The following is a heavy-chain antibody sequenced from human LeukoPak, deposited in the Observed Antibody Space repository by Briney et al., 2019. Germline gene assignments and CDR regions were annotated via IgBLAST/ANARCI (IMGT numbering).Heavy chain of an antibody. CDR3: ARLWDLVAGFDY. J-gene: IGHJ4*02. V-gene: IGHV4-59*08. D-gene: IGHD6-19*01. CDR2: IYYSGST. Sequence: TSETLSLTCTVSGGSISSYYWSCIRQPPGKGLEWIGYIYYSGSTNYNPSLKSRVTISVDTSKNQFSLKLSSVNAADTAVYYCARLWDLVAGFDYWGQGTLVTVSS. CDR1: GGSISSYY.